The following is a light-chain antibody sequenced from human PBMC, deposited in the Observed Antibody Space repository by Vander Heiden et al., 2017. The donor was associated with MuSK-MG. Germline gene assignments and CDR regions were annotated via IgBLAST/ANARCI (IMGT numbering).Light chain of an antibody. Sequence: QAVLTQPSSLSASPGSSPSLTCTLRSGINVGTYRIYWYPQKPGSPPQYLLRYILDSDKQLGSGVPSRFSGSKDASATAVTLPISGLQAEDESYYYSTNWHSGAVVFGGGTKVTVL. J-gene: IGLJ2*01. V-gene: IGLV5-45*03. CDR1: SGINVGTYR. CDR2: YILDSDK. CDR3: TNWHSGAVV.